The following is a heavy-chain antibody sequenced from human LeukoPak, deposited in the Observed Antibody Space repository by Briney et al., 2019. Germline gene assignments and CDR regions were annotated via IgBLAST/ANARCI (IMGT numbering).Heavy chain of an antibody. CDR3: TKELHVAVAVADYYYFYMDV. V-gene: IGHV3-23*01. CDR2: IYGGGNTT. CDR1: GFAFSSFA. Sequence: GGSLRLSCAASGFAFSSFAMGWVRQSPGKGLEWLSTIYGGGNTTFYADSVKGRFTISRDNSKNALYLHMDSLRPDDTAIYYCTKELHVAVAVADYYYFYMDVWSRGTAVTVSS. J-gene: IGHJ6*03. D-gene: IGHD6-19*01.